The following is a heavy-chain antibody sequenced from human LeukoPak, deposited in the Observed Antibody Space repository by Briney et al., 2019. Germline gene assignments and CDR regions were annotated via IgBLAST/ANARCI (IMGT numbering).Heavy chain of an antibody. CDR3: ATMSFGGVMHFDY. D-gene: IGHD3-16*01. CDR2: FDPEDGET. J-gene: IGHJ4*02. Sequence: EASVKVSCKVSGYTLTELSMHWVRQAPGKGLEWMGGFDPEDGETIYAQKFQGRVTMTEDTSTDTAYMELSSLRSEDTAVYYCATMSFGGVMHFDYWGQGTLVTVSS. V-gene: IGHV1-24*01. CDR1: GYTLTELS.